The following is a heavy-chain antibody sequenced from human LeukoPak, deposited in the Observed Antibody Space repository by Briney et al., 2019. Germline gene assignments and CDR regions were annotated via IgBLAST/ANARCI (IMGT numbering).Heavy chain of an antibody. CDR2: INWNGGRT. J-gene: IGHJ6*04. V-gene: IGHV3-20*04. CDR3: AELGITMIGGV. D-gene: IGHD3-10*02. CDR1: GFSFSSHG. Sequence: GGSLRLSCAASGFSFSSHGMSWVRQAPGKGLEWVSGINWNGGRTGYADSVKGRFTISRDNAKNSLYLQMNSLRAEDTAVYYCAELGITMIGGVWGKGTTVTISS.